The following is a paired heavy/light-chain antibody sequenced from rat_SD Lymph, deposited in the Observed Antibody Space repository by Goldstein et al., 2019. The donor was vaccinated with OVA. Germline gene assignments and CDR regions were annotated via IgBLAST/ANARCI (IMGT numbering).Light chain of an antibody. Sequence: DIQMTQSPASLSASLGETVSIECLASEGISNDLAWFQQKSGKSPQLLIYGVSRLQDGVPSRFSGSGSGARYSLKISDMQPEDEAEYFCQQSYKDPYTFGGGTKLELK. CDR2: GVS. J-gene: IGKJ2-3*01. CDR1: EGISND. V-gene: IGKV12S8*01. CDR3: QQSYKDPYT.
Heavy chain of an antibody. CDR2: MWSDGKT. CDR1: GFSLTSYS. V-gene: IGHV2S18*01. D-gene: IGHD2-5*01. Sequence: QVQLRESGPGLVQPSQTLSLTCTVSGFSLTSYSVHWVRQHSGKRLEWMGRMWSDGKTSYNSAFTSRLTISRDTSKNQIFLKMNSLQTEDTATYYCARSYLSVTGNVMDAWGQGGSVTVSS. CDR3: ARSYLSVTGNVMDA. J-gene: IGHJ4*01.